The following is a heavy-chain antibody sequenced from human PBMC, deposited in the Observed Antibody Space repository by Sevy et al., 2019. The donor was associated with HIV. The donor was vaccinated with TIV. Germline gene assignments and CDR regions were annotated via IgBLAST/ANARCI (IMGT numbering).Heavy chain of an antibody. CDR1: GFTFSSYA. Sequence: GGSLRLSCAASGFTFSSYAMSWVRQAPGKGLEWVAVISYDGSNKYYADSVKGRFTISRDNSKNTLYLQMNSLRAEDTAVYYCARATYYDILTGYYRDIYYYYYYGMDVWGQGTTVTVSS. D-gene: IGHD3-9*01. J-gene: IGHJ6*02. V-gene: IGHV3-30-3*01. CDR3: ARATYYDILTGYYRDIYYYYYYGMDV. CDR2: ISYDGSNK.